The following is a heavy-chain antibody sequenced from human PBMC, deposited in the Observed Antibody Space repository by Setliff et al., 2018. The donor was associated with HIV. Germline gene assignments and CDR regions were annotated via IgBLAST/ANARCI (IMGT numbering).Heavy chain of an antibody. V-gene: IGHV4-30-4*08. J-gene: IGHJ4*02. CDR3: ARGLSSPFATGL. Sequence: SETLSLTCTVSGDSIISGDHYWSWIRQPPGKGLEGIDYIYYSGSTNHNPSLKSRVTISIDTSKNQFPLKLTSVTSADTAVYFCARGLSSPFATGLWGQGTLVTVSS. D-gene: IGHD6-13*01. CDR2: IYYSGST. CDR1: GDSIISGDHY.